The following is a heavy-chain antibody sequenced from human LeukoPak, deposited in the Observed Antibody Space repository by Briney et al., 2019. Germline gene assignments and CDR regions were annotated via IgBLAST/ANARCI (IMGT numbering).Heavy chain of an antibody. D-gene: IGHD6-19*01. J-gene: IGHJ4*02. CDR1: GGSISSGGYY. Sequence: PSQTLSLTCTVSGGSISSGGYYWSWIRRHPGKGLEWIGYIYYSGSTYYNPSLKSRVTISVDTSKNQYSLMLSSVTAADTPEYYCARFVAVAGTFDYWGQGTLVTVSS. V-gene: IGHV4-31*03. CDR3: ARFVAVAGTFDY. CDR2: IYYSGST.